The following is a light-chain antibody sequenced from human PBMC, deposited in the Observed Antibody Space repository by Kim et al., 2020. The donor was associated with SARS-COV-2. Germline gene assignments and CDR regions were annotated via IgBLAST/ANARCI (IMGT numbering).Light chain of an antibody. V-gene: IGLV3-1*01. CDR2: QTA. Sequence: SYELTQPPSVSLSPGQTASIACSGDKLGTKFVHWYQQKSGQSPALVIYQTARRPSGTPERFSGSLSGNTATLTIRGTQAMVEADYFCQAWDDTSAVFGGG. J-gene: IGLJ3*02. CDR3: QAWDDTSAV. CDR1: KLGTKF.